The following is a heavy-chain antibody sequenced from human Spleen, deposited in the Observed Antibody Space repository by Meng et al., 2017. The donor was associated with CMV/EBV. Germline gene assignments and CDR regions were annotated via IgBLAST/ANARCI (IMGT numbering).Heavy chain of an antibody. D-gene: IGHD3-3*01. CDR2: IYSGGSST. Sequence: GGSLRLSCAASGFTFSSYAMTWVRQAPGKGLEWVSVIYSGGSSTYYADSVKGRFTISRDNSKNTLYLQMNSLRAEDTAVYYCAKCYDFWSWDYYFDYWGQGTLVTVSS. V-gene: IGHV3-23*03. J-gene: IGHJ4*02. CDR3: AKCYDFWSWDYYFDY. CDR1: GFTFSSYA.